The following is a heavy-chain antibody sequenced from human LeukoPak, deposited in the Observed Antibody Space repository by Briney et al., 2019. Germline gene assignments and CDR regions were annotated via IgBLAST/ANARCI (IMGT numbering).Heavy chain of an antibody. J-gene: IGHJ4*02. D-gene: IGHD3-22*01. CDR3: ARARTNYYDSSDDYYFDY. CDR2: IYHSGST. CDR1: GYSISSGYY. Sequence: NPSETLSLTCTVSGYSISSGYYWGWIGQPPGKGLEWIGSIYHSGSTYYNPSLKSRVTISVDTSKNQFSLKLSSVTAADTAVYYYARARTNYYDSSDDYYFDYWGQGTLVTVSS. V-gene: IGHV4-38-2*02.